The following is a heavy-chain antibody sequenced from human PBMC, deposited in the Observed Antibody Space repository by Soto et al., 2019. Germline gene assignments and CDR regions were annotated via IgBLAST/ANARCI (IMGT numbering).Heavy chain of an antibody. V-gene: IGHV3-30*18. CDR1: GFTFSSYG. CDR3: AKDSGYCSGGSCKESWFDP. J-gene: IGHJ5*02. D-gene: IGHD2-15*01. Sequence: QVQLVESGGGVVQPGRSLRLSCAASGFTFSSYGMHWVRQAPGKGLEWVAVISYDGSNKYYADSVKGRFTISRDNSKNTLYLQMNSLRAEDTAVYYCAKDSGYCSGGSCKESWFDPWGQGTLVTVSS. CDR2: ISYDGSNK.